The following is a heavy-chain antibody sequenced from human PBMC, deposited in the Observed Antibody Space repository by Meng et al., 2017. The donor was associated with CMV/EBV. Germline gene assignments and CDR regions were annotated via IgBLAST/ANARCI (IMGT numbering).Heavy chain of an antibody. Sequence: ASVKVSCKASGYTFTGYYMHWVRQAPGQGLEWMGWINPNSGGTNYAQKFQGRVTMTRDTSISTAYMELSSLRSDDPAVYYCARDLGAHDAFDIWGQGTMVTVSS. CDR1: GYTFTGYY. J-gene: IGHJ3*02. CDR2: INPNSGGT. D-gene: IGHD3-16*01. CDR3: ARDLGAHDAFDI. V-gene: IGHV1-2*02.